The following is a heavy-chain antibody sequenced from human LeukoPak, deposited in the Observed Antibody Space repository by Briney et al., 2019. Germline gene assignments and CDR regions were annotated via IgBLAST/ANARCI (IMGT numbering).Heavy chain of an antibody. CDR3: AKEGYSYGTYYYYYYMDV. J-gene: IGHJ6*03. V-gene: IGHV3-23*01. Sequence: PGGSLRLSCVASGFTFSTYAMGWVRQVPGKGLEWVSSVSESGGSTYYADSVKGRFTISRDNSKNTLYLQMNSLRAEDTAVYYCAKEGYSYGTYYYYYYMDVWGKGTTVTISS. CDR1: GFTFSTYA. D-gene: IGHD5-18*01. CDR2: VSESGGST.